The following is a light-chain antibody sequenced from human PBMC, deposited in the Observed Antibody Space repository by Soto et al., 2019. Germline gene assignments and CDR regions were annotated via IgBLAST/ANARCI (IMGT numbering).Light chain of an antibody. CDR3: QQSYSTPIT. V-gene: IGKV1-39*01. J-gene: IGKJ5*01. Sequence: DIQMTQSPSSLSASVGDRVTITCRASQTISNYLNWYQQKPGKAPKVLIFATSSLQSGVPSRFSGGGSGTDFTLTISSLQPEDFATYYCQQSYSTPITFGQGTRLEIK. CDR2: ATS. CDR1: QTISNY.